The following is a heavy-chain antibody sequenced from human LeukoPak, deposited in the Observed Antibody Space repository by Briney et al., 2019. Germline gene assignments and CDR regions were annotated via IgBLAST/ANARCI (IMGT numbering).Heavy chain of an antibody. CDR1: GYTFTSYD. Sequence: ASVKVSCKASGYTFTSYDINWVRQATGQGLEWMGWMNPNSGNTGYAQKFQGRVTMTRNTSISTAYMELSSLRSGDTAVYYCARGGHDYGDYNYWGQGTLVTVSS. D-gene: IGHD4-17*01. J-gene: IGHJ4*02. CDR2: MNPNSGNT. V-gene: IGHV1-8*01. CDR3: ARGGHDYGDYNY.